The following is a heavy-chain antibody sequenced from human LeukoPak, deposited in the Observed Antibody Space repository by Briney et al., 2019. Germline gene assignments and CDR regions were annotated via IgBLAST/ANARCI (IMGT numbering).Heavy chain of an antibody. Sequence: SETLSLTCTVSGYSISSGYYWGWIRQPPGKGLEWIGSIYHSGSTYYNPSLKSRVTISVDTSKSQFSLKLSSVTAADTAVYYCARDQGTGAGLFDYWGQGTLVTVSS. CDR1: GYSISSGYY. D-gene: IGHD1-26*01. CDR3: ARDQGTGAGLFDY. J-gene: IGHJ4*02. V-gene: IGHV4-38-2*02. CDR2: IYHSGST.